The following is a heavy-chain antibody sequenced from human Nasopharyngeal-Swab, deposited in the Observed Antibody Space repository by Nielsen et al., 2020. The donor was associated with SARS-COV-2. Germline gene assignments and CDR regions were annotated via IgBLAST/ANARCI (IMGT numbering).Heavy chain of an antibody. CDR2: VYSGGST. D-gene: IGHD3-3*01. Sequence: GGSLRLSCTASGIFVSGNYMNWVRQAPGMGLEWVSVVYSGGSTFYADSVKGRFTISRDNSKNTLYLQMNNLRPKDTAMYYCASPVFGVVSDAFDIWGQGTMVTVSS. V-gene: IGHV3-53*01. CDR1: GIFVSGNY. J-gene: IGHJ3*02. CDR3: ASPVFGVVSDAFDI.